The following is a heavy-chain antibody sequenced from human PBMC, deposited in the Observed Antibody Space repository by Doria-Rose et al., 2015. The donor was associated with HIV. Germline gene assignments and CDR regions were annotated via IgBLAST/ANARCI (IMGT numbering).Heavy chain of an antibody. D-gene: IGHD6-13*01. CDR1: GVSLSSPGMG. J-gene: IGHJ4*02. V-gene: IGHV2-26*01. CDR3: ARIKSSRWYHKYYFDF. Sequence: QESGPVLVKPTETLTPTCTVSGVSLSSPGMGVSWIRQPPVKALEWLANIVTDDERSYKTSLKSRLTISRCTSKRQVVLAMTDMDTVDTATYYCARIKSSRWYHKYYFDFWGQGTLVIVSA. CDR2: IVTDDER.